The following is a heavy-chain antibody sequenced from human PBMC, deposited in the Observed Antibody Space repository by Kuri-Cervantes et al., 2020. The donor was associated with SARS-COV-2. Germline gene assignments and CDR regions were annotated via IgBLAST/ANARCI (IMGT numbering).Heavy chain of an antibody. V-gene: IGHV4-39*01. Sequence: GWVRQAPGKGLEWIGSIYYSGSTYYNPSLKSRVTISVDTSKNQFSLKLSSVTAADTAVYYCARVRLCFDYWGQGTLVTVSS. J-gene: IGHJ4*02. CDR2: IYYSGST. CDR3: ARVRLCFDY. D-gene: IGHD3-16*01.